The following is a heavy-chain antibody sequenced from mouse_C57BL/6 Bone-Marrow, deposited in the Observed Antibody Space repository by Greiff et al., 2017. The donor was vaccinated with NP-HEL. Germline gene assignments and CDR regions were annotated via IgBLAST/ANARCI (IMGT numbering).Heavy chain of an antibody. J-gene: IGHJ3*01. V-gene: IGHV5-6*01. CDR3: ARQPYDGYTAWFAY. Sequence: EVKLVESGGDLVKPGGSLKLSCAASGFTFSSYGMSWVRQTPDTRLEWVATISSGGSYTYYPDSVKGRFTSSRDNAKNTLYLQMSSLKSEDTAMYYCARQPYDGYTAWFAYWGQGTLVTVSA. CDR1: GFTFSSYG. D-gene: IGHD2-3*01. CDR2: ISSGGSYT.